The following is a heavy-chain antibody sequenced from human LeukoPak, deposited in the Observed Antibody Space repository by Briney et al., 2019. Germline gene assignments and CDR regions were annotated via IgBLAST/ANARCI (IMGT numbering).Heavy chain of an antibody. CDR1: GYTFIDYY. Sequence: ASVKVSCKASGYTFIDYYMHWVRQAPGQGLEWMGWIIPNSGGTKYEQKFQGRGTMTRDTSINTAYMELSRLTFDDTAVYYCARVYRSGSIYGQGYFDNWGQGTLVTVSS. D-gene: IGHD5-18*01. CDR3: ARVYRSGSIYGQGYFDN. CDR2: IIPNSGGT. J-gene: IGHJ4*02. V-gene: IGHV1-2*02.